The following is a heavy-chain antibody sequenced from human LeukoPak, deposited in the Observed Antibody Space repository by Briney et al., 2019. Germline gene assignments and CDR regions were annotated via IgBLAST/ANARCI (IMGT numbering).Heavy chain of an antibody. Sequence: ASVKVSCKASGYTFTGYYMHWVRQAPGQGLEWMGWINPNSGGTNYAQKFQGRVTMTRDTSISTAYMELSRLRSDDTAVYYCARDLFYSVSGTYYNVGRVFNYWGQGTLVTVSS. CDR1: GYTFTGYY. CDR2: INPNSGGT. V-gene: IGHV1-2*02. CDR3: ARDLFYSVSGTYYNVGRVFNY. D-gene: IGHD3-10*01. J-gene: IGHJ4*02.